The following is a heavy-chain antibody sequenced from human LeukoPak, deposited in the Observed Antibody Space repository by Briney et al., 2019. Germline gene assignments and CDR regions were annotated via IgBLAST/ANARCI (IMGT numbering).Heavy chain of an antibody. CDR3: ARLGYCSSTSCYEVADYFDY. CDR1: GGSISSHY. D-gene: IGHD2-2*01. J-gene: IGHJ4*02. V-gene: IGHV4-59*11. Sequence: SETLSLTCTVSGGSISSHYWSWIRQPPGKGLEWIGYIYYSGSTNYNPSLKSRVTISVDTSKNQFSLKLSSVTAADTAVYYCARLGYCSSTSCYEVADYFDYWGQGTLVTVSS. CDR2: IYYSGST.